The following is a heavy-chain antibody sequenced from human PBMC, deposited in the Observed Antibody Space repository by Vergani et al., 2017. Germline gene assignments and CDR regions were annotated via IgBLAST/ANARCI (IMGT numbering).Heavy chain of an antibody. D-gene: IGHD6-19*01. CDR2: IYSGGST. CDR3: ARGAVADTFDY. CDR1: GFTVSSNY. V-gene: IGHV3-53*04. Sequence: EVQLVESGGGLVQPGGSLRLSCAASGFTVSSNYMSWVRQAPGKGLEWVSVIYSGGSTYYADSVKGRFTISRHNSKNTLSLQMNSLRAEDTAVYYCARGAVADTFDYWGQGTLVTVSS. J-gene: IGHJ4*02.